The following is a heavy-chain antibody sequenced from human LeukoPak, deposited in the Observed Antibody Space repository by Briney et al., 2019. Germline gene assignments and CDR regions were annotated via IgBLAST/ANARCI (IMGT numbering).Heavy chain of an antibody. CDR2: ISAYNGNT. Sequence: ASVKVSCKASGYTFTSYGISWVRQAPGQGLEWMGWISAYNGNTNYPQKVQGRVTMTTDPSTSTAYMELRSLRSDDTAVYYCARGFYCSGGACLLNNWGQGTLVTVSS. J-gene: IGHJ1*01. V-gene: IGHV1-18*01. D-gene: IGHD2-15*01. CDR1: GYTFTSYG. CDR3: ARGFYCSGGACLLNN.